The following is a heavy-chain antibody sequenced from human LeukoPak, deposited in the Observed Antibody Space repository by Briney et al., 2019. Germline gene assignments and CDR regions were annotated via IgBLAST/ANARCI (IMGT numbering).Heavy chain of an antibody. V-gene: IGHV3-9*01. CDR1: GFTFEDYA. CDR3: VKDRTPGGGDV. Sequence: GRSLRLSCAASGFTFEDYAMHWVRQAPGKGLEWVSGIYRNSGRIGYADSVKGRFTISRDNAKKSLYLEMNSLRTEDTAFYYCVKDRTPGGGDVWGQGTTVTASS. CDR2: IYRNSGRI. J-gene: IGHJ6*02. D-gene: IGHD2-15*01.